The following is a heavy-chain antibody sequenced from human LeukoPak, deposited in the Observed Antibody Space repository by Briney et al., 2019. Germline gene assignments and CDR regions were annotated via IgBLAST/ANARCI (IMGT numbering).Heavy chain of an antibody. CDR3: ARFKVLLDY. Sequence: ASVKVSCKASGYTFTGYYVHWVRQAPGQGLEWMGWMNPKSGGTNYAQKFEARVTMNRDTSISTAYMELSRLRSDDTAVYYCARFKVLLDYWGQGTLVTVSS. J-gene: IGHJ4*02. V-gene: IGHV1-2*02. CDR2: MNPKSGGT. D-gene: IGHD3-10*01. CDR1: GYTFTGYY.